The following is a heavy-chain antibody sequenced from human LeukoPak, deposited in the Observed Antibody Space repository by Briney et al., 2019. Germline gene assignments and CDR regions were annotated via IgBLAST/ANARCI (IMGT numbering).Heavy chain of an antibody. Sequence: GGSLRLSCAASGFTFSIYGMHWVRQAPGKGLEWVAVISDDGSDKYYADSVKGRFTISRDNSKNTLYLQVDSLRPEDSAVYYCAKPGQQQLVRYPLDCWGQGTLVTVSS. CDR3: AKPGQQQLVRYPLDC. D-gene: IGHD6-13*01. V-gene: IGHV3-30*18. CDR1: GFTFSIYG. CDR2: ISDDGSDK. J-gene: IGHJ4*02.